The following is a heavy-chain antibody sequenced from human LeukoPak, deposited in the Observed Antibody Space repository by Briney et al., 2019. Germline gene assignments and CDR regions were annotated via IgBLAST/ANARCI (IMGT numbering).Heavy chain of an antibody. V-gene: IGHV4-59*08. CDR2: IYYSGST. CDR1: GGSISSYY. J-gene: IGHJ4*02. CDR3: ARGDKRWLQPFDY. D-gene: IGHD5-24*01. Sequence: PSETLSLTCTVSGGSISSYYWSWIRQPPGKGREGMSYIYYSGSTNYNPSLKSRVTISVDTSKNQFSLKLSSVTAADTAVYYCARGDKRWLQPFDYWGQGTLVTVSS.